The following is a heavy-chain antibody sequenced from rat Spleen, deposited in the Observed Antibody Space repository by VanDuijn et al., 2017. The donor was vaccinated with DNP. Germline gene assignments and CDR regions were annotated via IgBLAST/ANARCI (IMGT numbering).Heavy chain of an antibody. J-gene: IGHJ2*01. D-gene: IGHD1-1*01. CDR1: GFTFSDYY. CDR2: ISYHGGST. CDR3: TRRDSSLLLHGFFDY. Sequence: EVQLVESGGGLVQPGRSLKLSCAASGFTFSDYYMAWVRQAPTEGLECVAYISYHGGSTYYGDSVKGRFTISRDNARSILYLQMDSLGSEDTATYYCTRRDSSLLLHGFFDYWGQGVMVTVSS. V-gene: IGHV5-20*01.